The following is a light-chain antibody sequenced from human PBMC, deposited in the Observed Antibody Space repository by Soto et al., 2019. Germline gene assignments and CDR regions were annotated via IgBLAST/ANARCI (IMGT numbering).Light chain of an antibody. CDR3: QVWDSSSDRDVV. J-gene: IGLJ2*01. V-gene: IGLV3-21*04. CDR2: YDS. Sequence: SSELTQPPSVSVAPGKTARITCGGNNIGSKSVHWYQQKPGQAPVQVIYYDSDRPSGIPERFSGSNSGNTATLTISRVEAGDEADYYCQVWDSSSDRDVVFGGGTKLTVL. CDR1: NIGSKS.